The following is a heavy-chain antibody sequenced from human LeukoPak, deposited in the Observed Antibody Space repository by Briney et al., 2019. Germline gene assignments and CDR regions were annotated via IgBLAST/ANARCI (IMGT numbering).Heavy chain of an antibody. V-gene: IGHV4-59*13. D-gene: IGHD2-15*01. Sequence: PSETLSLTCTVSGGFTSAYYGSWVRQPLGKGLEWIGSVFYSRNSNYNPSLTRRVAISVDTSKSHFSLKLTSVIAADTAVYYCARVTPLGYFDQWGQGTLVAVSS. CDR3: ARVTPLGYFDQ. CDR1: GGFTSAYY. CDR2: VFYSRNS. J-gene: IGHJ4*02.